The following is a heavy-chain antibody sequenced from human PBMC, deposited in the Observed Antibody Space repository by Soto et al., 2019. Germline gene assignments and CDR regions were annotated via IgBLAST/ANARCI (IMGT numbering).Heavy chain of an antibody. CDR3: ARAHSGYDPLGMDV. J-gene: IGHJ6*02. CDR1: GGSVISGSYY. Sequence: QVQLQESGPGLVKPSETLSLTCTVSGGSVISGSYYWSWIRQPPGKGLEWVGCISDTGGGDYNPSLKSRVTISVHTSKRQFSLRLNSVTAADTGVYYCARAHSGYDPLGMDVWGQGTTVTVSS. CDR2: ISDTGGG. D-gene: IGHD5-12*01. V-gene: IGHV4-61*01.